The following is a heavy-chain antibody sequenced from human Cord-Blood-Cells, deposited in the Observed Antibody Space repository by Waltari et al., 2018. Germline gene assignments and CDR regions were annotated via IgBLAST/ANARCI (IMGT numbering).Heavy chain of an antibody. V-gene: IGHV1-69*01. CDR1: GGTFSSDA. J-gene: IGHJ4*02. Sequence: QVQLVQSGAEVKKHGSSVKVSCKASGGTFSSDAIRWVRQAPGQGLEWMGAIISFFGTAHYAQSFQRRVPIPADESPITASMELGILRSGGAAVYYCARDSGNGGGDCYYYLGQGTLVTVSS. CDR2: IISFFGTA. D-gene: IGHD2-21*01. CDR3: ARDSGNGGGDCYYY.